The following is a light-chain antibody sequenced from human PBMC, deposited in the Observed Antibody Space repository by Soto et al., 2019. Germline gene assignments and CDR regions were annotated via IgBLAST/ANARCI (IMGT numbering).Light chain of an antibody. J-gene: IGLJ1*01. CDR2: DVS. CDR3: SSYTSSSTLYV. V-gene: IGLV2-14*01. Sequence: QSALTQPASVSGSPGQSITISCTGTSSDVGGYNYDSWYQQHPGKAPKLMIYDVSNRPSGVSNRFSGSKSGNTASLTISWLQAEDEADYYCSSYTSSSTLYVFGTGTKLTVL. CDR1: SSDVGGYNY.